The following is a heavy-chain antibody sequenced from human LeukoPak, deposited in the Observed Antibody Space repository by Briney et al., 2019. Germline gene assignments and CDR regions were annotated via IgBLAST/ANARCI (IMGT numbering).Heavy chain of an antibody. V-gene: IGHV4-59*01. D-gene: IGHD4-11*01. CDR1: GGSISSYY. CDR3: ARGVRDYSNYGWFDP. CDR2: IYYSGST. J-gene: IGHJ5*02. Sequence: SETLSLTCTVPGGSISSYYWSWIRQPPGKGLEWIGYIYYSGSTNYNPSLKSRVTISVDTSKNQFSLKLSSVTAADTAVYYCARGVRDYSNYGWFDPWGQGTLVTVSS.